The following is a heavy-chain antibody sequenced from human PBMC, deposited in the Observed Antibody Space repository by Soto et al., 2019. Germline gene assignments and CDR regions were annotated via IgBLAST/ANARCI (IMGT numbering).Heavy chain of an antibody. Sequence: QVQLVQSGAEVKKPGSSVKVSCKASGGTFSSYAISWVRQAPGQGLEWMGGLIPIFGTANYAQKFQGRVTITGDESTSTAYMELRSLSAEDTAVYYCGSHIVVVTANPRFPPDAFDIWGQGTMGTVSS. D-gene: IGHD2-21*02. J-gene: IGHJ3*02. V-gene: IGHV1-69*01. CDR2: LIPIFGTA. CDR1: GGTFSSYA. CDR3: GSHIVVVTANPRFPPDAFDI.